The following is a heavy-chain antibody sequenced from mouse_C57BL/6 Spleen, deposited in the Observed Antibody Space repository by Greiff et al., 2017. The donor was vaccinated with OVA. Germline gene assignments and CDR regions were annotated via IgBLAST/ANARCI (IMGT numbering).Heavy chain of an antibody. Sequence: QVQLQQSGAELARPGASVKMSCKASGYTFTSYTMHWVKQRPGQGLEWIGYINPSSGYTKYNQKFKDKATVTADKSSSTAYMHLSSLTSEDSAVYYCARSPYYYGSSHYCDYWGQGTTLTVSS. V-gene: IGHV1-4*01. CDR3: ARSPYYYGSSHYCDY. J-gene: IGHJ2*01. CDR1: GYTFTSYT. CDR2: INPSSGYT. D-gene: IGHD1-1*01.